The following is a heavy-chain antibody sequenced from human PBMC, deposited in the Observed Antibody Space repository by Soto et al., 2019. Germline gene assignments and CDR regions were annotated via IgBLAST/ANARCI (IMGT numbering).Heavy chain of an antibody. CDR3: AKEIVAAAYVETSPFDV. CDR1: GFTFSSYA. V-gene: IGHV3-23*01. D-gene: IGHD2-15*01. CDR2: IDGRGGDT. Sequence: EVQLLESGGGLVQAGGALRHSCAASGFTFSSYAIGLVRQASGTGLGWGPVIDGRGGDTSFADSVKGRLTISRDNSKKTLYLHMSSLRVEDTARYYCAKEIVAAAYVETSPFDVWGQGTQVTVSS. J-gene: IGHJ4*02.